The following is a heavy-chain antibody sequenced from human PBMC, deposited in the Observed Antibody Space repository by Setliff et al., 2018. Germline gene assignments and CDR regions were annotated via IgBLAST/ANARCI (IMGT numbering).Heavy chain of an antibody. V-gene: IGHV1-69*13. D-gene: IGHD3-3*01. J-gene: IGHJ4*02. CDR1: GGTFSSYA. CDR2: IIPIFGTA. CDR3: ARGTFSDFWSGDYYDY. Sequence: SVKVSCKASGGTFSSYAISWVRQAPGQGLEWMGGIIPIFGTANYAQKFQGRVTITADESTSTAYMELSSLRSEDTAMYYCARGTFSDFWSGDYYDYWGQGTLVTVSS.